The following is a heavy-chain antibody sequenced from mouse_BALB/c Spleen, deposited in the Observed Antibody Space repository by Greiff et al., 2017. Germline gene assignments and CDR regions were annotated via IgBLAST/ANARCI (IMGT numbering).Heavy chain of an antibody. CDR2: ISYSGST. CDR1: GYSITSDYA. D-gene: IGHD2-14*01. Sequence: EVHLVESGPGLVKPSQSLSLTCTVTGYSITSDYAWNWIRQFPGNKLEWMGYISYSGSTSYNPSLKSRISITRDTSKNQFFLQLNSVTTEDTATYYCARNYRYDEDYAMDYWGQGTSVTVSS. V-gene: IGHV3-2*02. J-gene: IGHJ4*01. CDR3: ARNYRYDEDYAMDY.